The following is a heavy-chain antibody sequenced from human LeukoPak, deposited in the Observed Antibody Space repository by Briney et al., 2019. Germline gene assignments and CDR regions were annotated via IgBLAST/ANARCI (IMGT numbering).Heavy chain of an antibody. CDR3: ARADSLERWFDP. J-gene: IGHJ5*02. Sequence: PSETLSLTCAVSGGSISSGGYSWSWIRQPPGKGLEWIGYIYHSGSTYYNPSLKSRVTISVDRSKNQFSLKLSSVTAADTAVYYCARADSLERWFDPWGQGTLVTVSS. D-gene: IGHD3-3*01. V-gene: IGHV4-30-2*01. CDR1: GGSISSGGYS. CDR2: IYHSGST.